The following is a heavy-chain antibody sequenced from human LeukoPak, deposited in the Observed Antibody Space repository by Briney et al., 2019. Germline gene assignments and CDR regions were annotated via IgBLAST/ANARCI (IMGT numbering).Heavy chain of an antibody. CDR2: ISSSGSTI. D-gene: IGHD1-7*01. CDR1: GFTFSSYE. V-gene: IGHV3-48*03. Sequence: GGSLRLSCAASGFTFSSYEMNWVRQAPGKGLEWVSYISSSGSTIYCADFVKGRFTISRDNAKNSLYLQMNSLRAEDTAVYYCARDTGTIVDYWGQGTLVTVSS. CDR3: ARDTGTIVDY. J-gene: IGHJ4*02.